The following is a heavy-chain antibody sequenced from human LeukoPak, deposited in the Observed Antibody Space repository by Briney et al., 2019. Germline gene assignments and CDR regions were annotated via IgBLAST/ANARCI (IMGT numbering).Heavy chain of an antibody. Sequence: GASVRVSCKGSGYTFISYDINWVRQAPGQGLEWMGWMNPNSGNTGSAQKFQGRVTMTRDTAISTAYMELSSLRSEDTAVYYCARVIAASPFAFDIWGQGTMVTVSS. J-gene: IGHJ3*02. CDR1: GYTFISYD. V-gene: IGHV1-8*01. CDR2: MNPNSGNT. CDR3: ARVIAASPFAFDI. D-gene: IGHD6-6*01.